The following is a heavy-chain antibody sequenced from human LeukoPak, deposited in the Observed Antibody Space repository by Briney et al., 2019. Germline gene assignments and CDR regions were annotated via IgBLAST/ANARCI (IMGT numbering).Heavy chain of an antibody. J-gene: IGHJ4*02. V-gene: IGHV3-30-3*01. D-gene: IGHD7-27*01. CDR2: ISYDGSNK. Sequence: GRSLRLSCAASGFTFSSYAMHWVRQAPGKGLEWVAVISYDGSNKYYADSVKGRFTISRDNSKNTLYLQMNSLRAEDTAVYYCARDSLLVQLGELDYWGQGTLVTVSS. CDR3: ARDSLLVQLGELDY. CDR1: GFTFSSYA.